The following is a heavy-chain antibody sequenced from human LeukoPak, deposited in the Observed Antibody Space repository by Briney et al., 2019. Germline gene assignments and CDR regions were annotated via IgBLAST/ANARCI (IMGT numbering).Heavy chain of an antibody. CDR2: IKDDESQK. Sequence: PGASLRLSCTASGFAFSSYWMSWVRQAPGKGLEWVANIKDDESQKYYGDSVKGRFTISGDNAKKSLYLQMNSLRADDTAVYYCARDRGGKDFWGQGTLVVVSS. D-gene: IGHD1-1*01. V-gene: IGHV3-7*03. CDR1: GFAFSSYW. CDR3: ARDRGGKDF. J-gene: IGHJ4*02.